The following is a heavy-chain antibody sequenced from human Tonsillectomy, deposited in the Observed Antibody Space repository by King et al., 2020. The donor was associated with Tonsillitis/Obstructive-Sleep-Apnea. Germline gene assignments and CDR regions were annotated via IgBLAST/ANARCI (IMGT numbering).Heavy chain of an antibody. Sequence: VQLVESGGGLVKPGRSLRLSCTASGFSLGDYAMSWFRQAAGKGLEWVGFIGSEAYGGKTEYAASVKGRFTISRDDSRSIDYLQMSSLKTEDTAVYYCTRDMIYYMDVWGKETTVTVSS. CDR2: IGSEAYGGKT. CDR1: GFSLGDYA. D-gene: IGHD3-16*01. J-gene: IGHJ6*03. V-gene: IGHV3-49*05. CDR3: TRDMIYYMDV.